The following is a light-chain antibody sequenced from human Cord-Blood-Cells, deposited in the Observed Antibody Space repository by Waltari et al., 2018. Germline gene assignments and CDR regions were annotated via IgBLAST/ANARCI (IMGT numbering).Light chain of an antibody. J-gene: IGKJ5*01. V-gene: IGKV1-27*01. CDR3: QKYNSALSIT. CDR1: PGISNY. Sequence: DIKMTQSPSSLSASVGDRVTITCRASPGISNYLAWYQQNPGKVPKLLIYAASTVHSGVPSRFSGSGSRTDFTLTISSLQPEDVATYYCQKYNSALSITFGQGTRLEIK. CDR2: AAS.